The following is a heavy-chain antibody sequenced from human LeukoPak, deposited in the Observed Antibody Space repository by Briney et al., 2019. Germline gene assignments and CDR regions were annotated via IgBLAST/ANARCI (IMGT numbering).Heavy chain of an antibody. CDR2: IYHSGST. CDR1: GYSISSGYY. Sequence: SETLSLTCTVSGYSISSGYYWGWIRQPPGKGLEWIGSIYHSGSTYYNPSLKSRVTISVDTSKNQFSLKLSSVTAADTAVYYCARLVLRYFDKPAGDFDLWGRGTLVTVSS. D-gene: IGHD3-9*01. J-gene: IGHJ2*01. V-gene: IGHV4-38-2*02. CDR3: ARLVLRYFDKPAGDFDL.